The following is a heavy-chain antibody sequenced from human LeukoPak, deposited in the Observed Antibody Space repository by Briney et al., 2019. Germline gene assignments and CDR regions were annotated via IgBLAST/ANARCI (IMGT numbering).Heavy chain of an antibody. Sequence: GGSLRLSCAVSGFTFSSYSMNWVRQATGKGLEWVSAIGTAGDTYYPGSVKGRFTISRENAKNSLYLQMNSLRAGDTAVYYCARARGGSFHYWGQGTLVTVSS. V-gene: IGHV3-13*01. CDR1: GFTFSSYS. CDR2: IGTAGDT. CDR3: ARARGGSFHY. J-gene: IGHJ4*02. D-gene: IGHD2-15*01.